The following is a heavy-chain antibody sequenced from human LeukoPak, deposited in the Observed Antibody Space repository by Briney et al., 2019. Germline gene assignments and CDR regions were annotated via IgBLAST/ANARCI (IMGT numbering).Heavy chain of an antibody. CDR2: IYYSGST. V-gene: IGHV4-59*12. J-gene: IGHJ3*02. CDR3: AAYTAMVEGHDAFDI. D-gene: IGHD5-18*01. Sequence: SETLSLTCTVSGGSISSYYWSWIRQPPGKGLEWIGYIYYSGSTNYNPSLKSRVTISVDKSKNQFSLKLSSVTAADTAVYYCAAYTAMVEGHDAFDIWGQGTMVTVSS. CDR1: GGSISSYY.